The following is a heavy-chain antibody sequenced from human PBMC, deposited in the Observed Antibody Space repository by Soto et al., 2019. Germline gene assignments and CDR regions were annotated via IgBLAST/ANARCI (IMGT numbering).Heavy chain of an antibody. J-gene: IGHJ4*02. Sequence: QVQLQESGPGQVKPSGTLSLTCAVSGGSISSSNWWNWVRQPPGKGLEWIGEISQSGSANYNPSLKSRVTISVDKSKKYSALKLDSVTAADTAVYYCAREVNGIQGFDSWGQGTLVTVSS. D-gene: IGHD1-1*01. V-gene: IGHV4-4*02. CDR3: AREVNGIQGFDS. CDR1: GGSISSSNW. CDR2: ISQSGSA.